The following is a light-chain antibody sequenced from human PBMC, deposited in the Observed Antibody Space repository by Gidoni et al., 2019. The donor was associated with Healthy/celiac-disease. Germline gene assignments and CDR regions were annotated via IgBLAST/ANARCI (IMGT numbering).Light chain of an antibody. J-gene: IGKJ3*01. CDR1: QSVLYSSNNKNY. CDR2: WAS. Sequence: DIVMTHSPAPLSVSLGERATTNCKSSQSVLYSSNNKNYLAWYQQKPGQPPKLLIYWASTRESGVPDRFSGSGSGTDFTLTISSLQAEDVAVYYCQQYYSTPFTFGPGTKVDIK. CDR3: QQYYSTPFT. V-gene: IGKV4-1*01.